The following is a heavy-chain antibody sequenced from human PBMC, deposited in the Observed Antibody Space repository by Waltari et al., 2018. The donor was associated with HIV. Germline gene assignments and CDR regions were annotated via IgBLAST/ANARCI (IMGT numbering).Heavy chain of an antibody. Sequence: EVQLLESGGGLVQPGGSLRLSCATSGFTFSNYAVFWVRQAPGKGLEVVSVIDGMGIKKYAASWRGRFAISRDNSKNTLYLQMESLRAEDTAVYYCAKSYGYNFRSTYFDNWGQGTLLTVSS. CDR1: GFTFSNYA. CDR2: IDGMGIK. CDR3: AKSYGYNFRSTYFDN. J-gene: IGHJ4*02. V-gene: IGHV3-23*01. D-gene: IGHD5-12*01.